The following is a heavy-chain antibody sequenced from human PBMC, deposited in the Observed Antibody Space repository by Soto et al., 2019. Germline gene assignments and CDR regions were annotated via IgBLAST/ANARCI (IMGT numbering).Heavy chain of an antibody. Sequence: SETLSLIRSVPGASVSIDSYHWSWIRQPPGKGLEWIGYFSDRGDSNSHPSLKSRLTISIDTSTNQLSLRLSSVTAADTAVYYCATLLVGNGGRGYWGQGSLVTVSS. CDR3: ATLLVGNGGRGY. CDR2: FSDRGDS. J-gene: IGHJ4*02. D-gene: IGHD2-2*01. V-gene: IGHV4-61*01. CDR1: GASVSIDSYH.